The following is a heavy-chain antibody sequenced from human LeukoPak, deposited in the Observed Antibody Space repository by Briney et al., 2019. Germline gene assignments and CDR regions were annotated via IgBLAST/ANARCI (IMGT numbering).Heavy chain of an antibody. V-gene: IGHV3-7*01. D-gene: IGHD4-17*01. CDR3: ARSRFGDYGTFDY. CDR1: GFTFTTYW. J-gene: IGHJ4*02. CDR2: IKQDGTEK. Sequence: GGSLRLSCAASGFTFTTYWMSWVRQPPGKGLEWVANIKQDGTEKYYVDSVKGRFTISRDNAKNSLYLQMNSLRAEDTAVYYCARSRFGDYGTFDYWGQGTLVTVSS.